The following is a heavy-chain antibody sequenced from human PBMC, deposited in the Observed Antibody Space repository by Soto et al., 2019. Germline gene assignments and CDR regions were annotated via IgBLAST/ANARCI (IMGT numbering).Heavy chain of an antibody. Sequence: GGSLRLSCAASGFTFSSYAMSWVRQAPGKGLEWVSAISGSGGSTYYADSVKGRFTISRDNSKNTLYLQMNSLRAEDTAVYYCAKGPRIYFDWLLYYWGQGTLVTVSS. V-gene: IGHV3-23*01. CDR3: AKGPRIYFDWLLYY. CDR1: GFTFSSYA. J-gene: IGHJ4*02. CDR2: ISGSGGST. D-gene: IGHD3-9*01.